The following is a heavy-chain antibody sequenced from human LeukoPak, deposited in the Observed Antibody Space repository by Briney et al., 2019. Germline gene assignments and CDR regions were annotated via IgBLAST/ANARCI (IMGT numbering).Heavy chain of an antibody. CDR2: ISAYNGNT. CDR1: GYTFTSYG. CDR3: ARDEALGYCSGGSCSNWFDP. J-gene: IGHJ5*02. V-gene: IGHV1-18*01. Sequence: ASVKVSCKASGYTFTSYGISWVRQAPGQGLEWMGWISAYNGNTNYAQKLQGRVTMTTDTSTSTAYMELRSLRSDDTAVYYCARDEALGYCSGGSCSNWFDPWGQGTLVTVSP. D-gene: IGHD2-15*01.